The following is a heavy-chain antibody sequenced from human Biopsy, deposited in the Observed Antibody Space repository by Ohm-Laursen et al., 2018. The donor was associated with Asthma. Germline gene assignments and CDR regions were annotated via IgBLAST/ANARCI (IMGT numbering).Heavy chain of an antibody. Sequence: SMKVSCKSLGGTFNTYVIGWVRQAPGQGLEWMGGINSVFGTTTYPQKFQDRVTITAGDSTSTVYMELSSLRSEDTAVYYCARKAGSCISRTCYSLDFWGQGTLVTVSS. CDR1: GGTFNTYV. V-gene: IGHV1-69*13. CDR2: INSVFGTT. CDR3: ARKAGSCISRTCYSLDF. D-gene: IGHD2-2*01. J-gene: IGHJ4*02.